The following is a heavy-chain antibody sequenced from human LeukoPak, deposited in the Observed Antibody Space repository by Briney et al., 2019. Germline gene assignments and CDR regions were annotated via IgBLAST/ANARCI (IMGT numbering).Heavy chain of an antibody. CDR2: IYPGDSDA. CDR1: GYSFTSYW. D-gene: IGHD3-10*01. CDR3: ARHLLVRGVMDY. V-gene: IGHV5-51*01. Sequence: GASLQISCKGSGYSFTSYWIGWVRQMPGKGLEWMGIIYPGDSDARYSPSFQGQVTISADKSNSTAYLQWSSLKASDTAMYYCARHLLVRGVMDYWGQGTLVTVSS. J-gene: IGHJ4*02.